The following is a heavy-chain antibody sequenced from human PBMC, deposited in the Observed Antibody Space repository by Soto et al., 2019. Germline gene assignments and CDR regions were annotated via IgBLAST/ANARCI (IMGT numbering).Heavy chain of an antibody. D-gene: IGHD6-13*01. CDR1: GFTFSNYA. CDR3: AKQQLVRYFNY. Sequence: EVQLLESGGGLVQPGGSLRLSCAASGFTFSNYAMSWVHQAPGKGLEWVSGISVSGGSTYYADSVKGRFTISRDISKNTLYLQMNSLRADDTAVYYCAKQQLVRYFNYWGQGTLVTVSS. V-gene: IGHV3-23*01. J-gene: IGHJ4*02. CDR2: ISVSGGST.